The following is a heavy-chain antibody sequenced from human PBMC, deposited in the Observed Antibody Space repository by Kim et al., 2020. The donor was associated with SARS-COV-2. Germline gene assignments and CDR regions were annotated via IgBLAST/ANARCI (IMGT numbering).Heavy chain of an antibody. CDR3: ANRRRGNSWYDY. Sequence: GGSLRLSCAASGFSFISYAKSWVRQAPGKGLEWVSAISEISGDFFYADAVKRRFTITRNNSKNTLYLQMNSLRVEDTAVYYCANRRRGNSWYDYWGQGTLVTVSS. CDR2: ISEISGDF. D-gene: IGHD6-13*01. J-gene: IGHJ4*02. V-gene: IGHV3-23*01. CDR1: GFSFISYA.